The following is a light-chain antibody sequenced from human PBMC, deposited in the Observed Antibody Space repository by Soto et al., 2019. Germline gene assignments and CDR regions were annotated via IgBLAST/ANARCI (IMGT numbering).Light chain of an antibody. Sequence: QSVLTQPASVSGSPGQSITISCTGTSSDLAIYDYVSWYQQQPGKAPKLMIYQVTNRPSGVSNRFSGSRSGNTASLTISGLQAEDEADYYRSSHTDRSNYVFGTGTKLTGL. CDR3: SSHTDRSNYV. CDR1: SSDLAIYDY. V-gene: IGLV2-14*01. J-gene: IGLJ1*01. CDR2: QVT.